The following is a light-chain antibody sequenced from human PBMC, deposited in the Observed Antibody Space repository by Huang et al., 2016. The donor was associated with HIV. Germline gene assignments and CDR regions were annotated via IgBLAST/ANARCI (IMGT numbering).Light chain of an antibody. Sequence: EIVLTQSPATLSLSPGEGATLSCRASQSIGSYLAWYQQRPGQAPRLLIYDASIRAACIPARFSVSGSGTDFTLTISSLEPEDFAVYYCQQRNNWPPWTFGQGTKVELK. V-gene: IGKV3-11*01. CDR3: QQRNNWPPWT. CDR1: QSIGSY. J-gene: IGKJ1*01. CDR2: DAS.